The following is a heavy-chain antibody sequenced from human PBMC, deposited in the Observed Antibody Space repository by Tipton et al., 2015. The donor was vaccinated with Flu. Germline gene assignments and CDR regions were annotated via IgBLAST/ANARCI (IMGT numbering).Heavy chain of an antibody. CDR2: IISSGTTE. V-gene: IGHV3-11*01. J-gene: IGHJ4*02. CDR1: EFTLSDFY. Sequence: GSLRLSCAASEFTLSDFYMSWIRQAPGKGLECISNIISSGTTEYYADSVKGRFTISRDNAKNSLYLQMNSLRAEDTAVYYCAKLGGLRFLEWFDDYWGQGTLVTVSS. D-gene: IGHD3-3*01. CDR3: AKLGGLRFLEWFDDY.